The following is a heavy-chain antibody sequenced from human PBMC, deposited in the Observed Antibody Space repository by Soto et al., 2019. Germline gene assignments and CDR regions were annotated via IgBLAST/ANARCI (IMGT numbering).Heavy chain of an antibody. CDR3: AKSRYGDSYFDY. CDR2: ISGSGGST. V-gene: IGHV3-23*01. CDR1: GYTFSSYA. J-gene: IGHJ4*02. D-gene: IGHD4-17*01. Sequence: EVQLLESGGGLVQPGGSLRLSCAASGYTFSSYAMSWVRQAPRKGLEWVSAISGSGGSTYYADSVKGRFTISRDNSKNTLYLQMNSLRAEDTAVYYCAKSRYGDSYFDYWGQGTLVTVSS.